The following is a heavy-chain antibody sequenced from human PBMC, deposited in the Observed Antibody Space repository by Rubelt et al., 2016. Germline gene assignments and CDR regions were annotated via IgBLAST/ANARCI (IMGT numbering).Heavy chain of an antibody. CDR1: GFTFSSHG. D-gene: IGHD6-6*01. Sequence: GASGFTFSSHGMHWVRQAPGKGLEWVAVIWYDGSIKYYADSVKGRFTISRDNSKNTRSLQMNSPRAEDTAVYYCARWSSSLDYFDYWGQGTLVTVSS. V-gene: IGHV3-33*01. CDR2: IWYDGSIK. CDR3: ARWSSSLDYFDY. J-gene: IGHJ4*02.